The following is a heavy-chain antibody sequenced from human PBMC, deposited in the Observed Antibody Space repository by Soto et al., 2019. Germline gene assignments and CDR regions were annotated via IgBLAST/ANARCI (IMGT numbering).Heavy chain of an antibody. J-gene: IGHJ4*02. D-gene: IGHD4-4*01. V-gene: IGHV3-73*02. CDR3: MTTVTTGDY. Sequence: EVQLVESGGGLVQPGGSLKLSCAASGFTFSGSAMHWVRQASGTGLEWVGRIRSKANSYATAYAASVKGRFTISRDDSKNTAYLQMNSLKTEDTAVYYGMTTVTTGDYWGQGTLVTFSS. CDR1: GFTFSGSA. CDR2: IRSKANSYAT.